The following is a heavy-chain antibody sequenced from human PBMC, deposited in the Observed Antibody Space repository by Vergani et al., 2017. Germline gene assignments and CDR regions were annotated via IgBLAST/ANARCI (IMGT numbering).Heavy chain of an antibody. Sequence: QVQLQESGPGLVKPSQTPSLTCTVSGGSISSYYWSWIRPPPGKGLEWIGYIYYSGSTNYNPSLKSRVTISVDTSKSQFSLKLSSVTAADTAVYYCARGYYDSSGYYYDYWGQGTLVTVSS. J-gene: IGHJ4*02. D-gene: IGHD3-22*01. CDR3: ARGYYDSSGYYYDY. CDR1: GGSISSYY. CDR2: IYYSGST. V-gene: IGHV4-59*01.